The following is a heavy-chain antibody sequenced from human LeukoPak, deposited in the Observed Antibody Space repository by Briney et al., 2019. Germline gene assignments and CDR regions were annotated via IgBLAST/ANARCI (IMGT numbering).Heavy chain of an antibody. V-gene: IGHV4-61*02. CDR2: IYTSGST. J-gene: IGHJ5*02. CDR3: ARDVPSGSIAGDWFDP. CDR1: GGSISSCSYY. D-gene: IGHD6-6*01. Sequence: SQTLSLTCTVSGGSISSCSYYWSWIRKPAGKGLEWIGRIYTSGSTNYNPSLKSRVTISVDTSKNQFSLKLSSVTAADTAVYYCARDVPSGSIAGDWFDPWGQGPLVTVSS.